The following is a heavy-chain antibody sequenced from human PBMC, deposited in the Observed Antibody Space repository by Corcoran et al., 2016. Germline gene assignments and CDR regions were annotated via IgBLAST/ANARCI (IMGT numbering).Heavy chain of an antibody. J-gene: IGHJ4*02. CDR3: ARDPMVRGVTIIGGPYYFDY. D-gene: IGHD3-10*01. CDR2: ISSSSSYI. Sequence: EVQLVESGGGLVKPGGSLRLSCAASGFTFSSYSMNWVRQAPGKGLEWVSSISSSSSYIYYADSVKGRFTISRDNAKNSLYLQMNSLRAEDTAVSYCARDPMVRGVTIIGGPYYFDYWGQGTLVTVSS. CDR1: GFTFSSYS. V-gene: IGHV3-21*01.